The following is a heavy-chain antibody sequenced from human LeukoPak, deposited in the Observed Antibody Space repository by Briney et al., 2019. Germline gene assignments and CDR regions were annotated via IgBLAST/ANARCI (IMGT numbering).Heavy chain of an antibody. CDR2: INPSGGST. CDR3: ARASVAYCGGDCYSDY. CDR1: GYTFTSYY. J-gene: IGHJ4*02. D-gene: IGHD2-21*02. V-gene: IGHV1-46*01. Sequence: ASVKVSCMASGYTFTSYYMHWVRQAPGQGLEWMGIINPSGGSTSYAQKFQGRVTMTRDTSTSTVYMELSSLRSEDTAVYYCARASVAYCGGDCYSDYWGQGTLVTVSS.